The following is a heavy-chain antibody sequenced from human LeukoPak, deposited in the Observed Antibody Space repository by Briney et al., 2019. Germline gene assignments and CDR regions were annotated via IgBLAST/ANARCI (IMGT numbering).Heavy chain of an antibody. V-gene: IGHV4-39*07. Sequence: SETLSLTCTVSGGSISSSSYYWGWIRQPPAKGLEWIGNIYYSGSTYYNPSLKSRVTISVDTSKNQFSLKLSSVTAADTAVYYCARVAFYDSSGYYYYAFDIWGQGTMVTVSS. J-gene: IGHJ3*02. CDR2: IYYSGST. CDR1: GGSISSSSYY. D-gene: IGHD3-22*01. CDR3: ARVAFYDSSGYYYYAFDI.